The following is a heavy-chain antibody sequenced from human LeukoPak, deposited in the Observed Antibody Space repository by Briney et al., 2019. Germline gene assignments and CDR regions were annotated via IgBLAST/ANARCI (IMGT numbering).Heavy chain of an antibody. CDR1: GGSIRSGGYS. Sequence: PSETLSLTCVVSGGSIRSGGYSWSWIRQPPGKGLEWIGSIYHSGSTYYNPSLKSRVTISVDTSKNQFSLKLSSVTAADTAVYYCARADYSSTWSHDYYYMDVWGKGTTVTVSS. D-gene: IGHD6-13*01. CDR3: ARADYSSTWSHDYYYMDV. CDR2: IYHSGST. J-gene: IGHJ6*03. V-gene: IGHV4-39*07.